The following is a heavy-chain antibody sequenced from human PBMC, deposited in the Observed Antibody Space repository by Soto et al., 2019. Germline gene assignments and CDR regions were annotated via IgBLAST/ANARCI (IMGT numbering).Heavy chain of an antibody. V-gene: IGHV4-39*01. CDR3: ARQRTSVVTQAYFDS. J-gene: IGHJ4*02. D-gene: IGHD2-21*02. Sequence: SETLSLTCTVTGDSISNRSYYWGWIRQPPGKGLEWIGSIYYSWSTYNNPSLKSRVSMSVDTSKNQFSLKLRSVTAADTALYYCARQRTSVVTQAYFDSWGQGSLVTVSS. CDR1: GDSISNRSYY. CDR2: IYYSWST.